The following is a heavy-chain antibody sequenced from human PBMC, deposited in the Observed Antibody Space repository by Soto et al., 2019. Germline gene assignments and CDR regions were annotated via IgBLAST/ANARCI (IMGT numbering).Heavy chain of an antibody. J-gene: IGHJ6*02. V-gene: IGHV5-51*01. CDR3: ARTMSLLDTYYYFYALDV. CDR2: IYPGDSDT. CDR1: GDTFTGYW. Sequence: PGESLKISCRGSGDTFTGYWIGWVRQMPGKGLEYMGIIYPGDSDTRYSPSFQGQVTISADKSIYTAYLQWSSLKASDTAIYYCARTMSLLDTYYYFYALDVWGQGTPVTVSS.